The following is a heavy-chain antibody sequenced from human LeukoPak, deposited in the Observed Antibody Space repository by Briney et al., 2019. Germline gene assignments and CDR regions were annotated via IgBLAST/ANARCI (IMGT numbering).Heavy chain of an antibody. D-gene: IGHD6-19*01. V-gene: IGHV5-51*01. CDR1: GYSFTGYW. J-gene: IGHJ3*02. Sequence: GESLQISCKGSGYSFTGYWIGWVRQMPGKGLEWMGIIYPGDSDTRYSPSFQGQVTISADKSISTAYLQWSSLKASDTAMYYCASTMTSSGWAHDAFDIWGQGTMVTVSS. CDR2: IYPGDSDT. CDR3: ASTMTSSGWAHDAFDI.